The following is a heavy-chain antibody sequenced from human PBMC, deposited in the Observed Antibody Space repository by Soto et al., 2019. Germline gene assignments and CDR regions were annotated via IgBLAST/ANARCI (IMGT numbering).Heavy chain of an antibody. J-gene: IGHJ5*02. CDR2: ISSSSSTI. CDR3: AREEGLLNWFDP. Sequence: EVQLVESGGGLVQPGGSLRLSCAASGFTFSSYSMNWVRQAPGKGLEWVSYISSSSSTIYYADSVKGRFTISRDNAKNPLYLQMTSLRAEDTAVYYCAREEGLLNWFDPWGQGTLVTVSS. V-gene: IGHV3-48*01. D-gene: IGHD1-26*01. CDR1: GFTFSSYS.